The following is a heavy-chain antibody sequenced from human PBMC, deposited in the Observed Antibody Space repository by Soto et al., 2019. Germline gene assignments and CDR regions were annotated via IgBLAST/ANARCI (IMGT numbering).Heavy chain of an antibody. CDR2: SNPEEGET. V-gene: IGHV1-24*01. D-gene: IGHD2-15*01. CDR3: AIGGGAAEYDY. Sequence: QVQVVQYGAEVRKPGASVKLSCKVPAYTLTDFPIQWVRQAPGKGLEWMGGSNPEEGETMFAQKFQGRVTMTEDTSTDIVYLELSSLRSEDTAVYYCAIGGGAAEYDYWGQGNLVTVSS. J-gene: IGHJ4*02. CDR1: AYTLTDFP.